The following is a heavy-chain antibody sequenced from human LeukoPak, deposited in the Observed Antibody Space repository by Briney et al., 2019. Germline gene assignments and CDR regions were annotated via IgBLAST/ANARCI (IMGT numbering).Heavy chain of an antibody. CDR2: ISSSSSYI. CDR3: ARVDYNEGGWFDP. Sequence: GGSLRLSCAASGFTFSSYSMNWVRQAPGKGLEWVSSISSSSSYIYYADSVKGRFTISRDNAKNSLYLQMNSLRAEDTAVYYCARVDYNEGGWFDPWGQGTLVTVSS. V-gene: IGHV3-21*01. D-gene: IGHD3-10*01. CDR1: GFTFSSYS. J-gene: IGHJ5*02.